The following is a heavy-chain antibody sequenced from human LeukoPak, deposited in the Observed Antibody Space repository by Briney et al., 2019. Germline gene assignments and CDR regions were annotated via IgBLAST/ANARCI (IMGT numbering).Heavy chain of an antibody. CDR1: GGTFSSYA. Sequence: ASVKLSCKASGGTFSSYAISWVRQAPGQGLEWMGGIIPIFGTANYAQKFQGRVTITTDESTSTAYMELSSLRSEDTAVYYCARAKEEGEPDMARGVIITDYYYMDVWGKGTTVTVSS. V-gene: IGHV1-69*05. CDR3: ARAKEEGEPDMARGVIITDYYYMDV. CDR2: IIPIFGTA. D-gene: IGHD3-10*01. J-gene: IGHJ6*03.